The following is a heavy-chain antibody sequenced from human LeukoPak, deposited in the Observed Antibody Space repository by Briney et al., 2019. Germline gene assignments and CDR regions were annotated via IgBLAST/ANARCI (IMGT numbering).Heavy chain of an antibody. CDR1: GGSISSYY. J-gene: IGHJ4*02. Sequence: SETLSLTCTVSGGSISSYYWGWIRQPPGKGLEWIGSMYYSGSTYHNPSLKSRVTISIDTSKNQFSLKLSSVTAADTAVYYCARDFRGGYDFWSGYYTPYYFDYWGQGTLVTVSS. V-gene: IGHV4-39*07. CDR2: MYYSGST. CDR3: ARDFRGGYDFWSGYYTPYYFDY. D-gene: IGHD3-3*01.